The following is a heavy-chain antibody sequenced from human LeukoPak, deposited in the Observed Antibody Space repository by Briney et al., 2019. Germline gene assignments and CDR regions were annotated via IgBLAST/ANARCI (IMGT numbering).Heavy chain of an antibody. CDR3: GRGYCSSGSCLDYYFDF. V-gene: IGHV1-2*05. CDR2: SNPNSGGT. Sequence: ASVKVSCKASGYTFTGYYIHSVRQPPGQGLEWMGGSNPNSGGTNYAQKFQGRVTMNSDTSISTAYMELSRLRSDDTVVYYCGRGYCSSGSCLDYYFDFWGQGTLVTVSS. D-gene: IGHD2-15*01. CDR1: GYTFTGYY. J-gene: IGHJ4*02.